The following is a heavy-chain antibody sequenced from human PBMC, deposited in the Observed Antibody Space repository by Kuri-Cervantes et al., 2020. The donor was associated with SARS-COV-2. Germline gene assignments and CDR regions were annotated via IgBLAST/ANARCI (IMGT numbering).Heavy chain of an antibody. CDR2: IKTNSGDT. CDR3: ARDRHPRRRYCSSTSCYGDYYYYGMDV. V-gene: IGHV1-2*04. D-gene: IGHD2-2*01. J-gene: IGHJ6*04. CDR1: GYTFTGHY. Sequence: ASVKVFCKASGYTFTGHYMHWVRQAPGQGLEWMGWIKTNSGDTNYAQKFQCWVTMTRDTSISTAYMELSRLRSDDTAVYYCARDRHPRRRYCSSTSCYGDYYYYGMDVWCKGTTVTVSS.